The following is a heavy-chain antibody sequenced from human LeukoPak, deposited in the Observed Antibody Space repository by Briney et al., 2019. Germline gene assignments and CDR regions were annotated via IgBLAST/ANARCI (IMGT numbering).Heavy chain of an antibody. CDR3: AREHPDYHGFDI. CDR2: IFPGGGVT. D-gene: IGHD4-11*01. V-gene: IGHV1-46*01. CDR1: GYTFTNYP. Sequence: ASVKVSCKASGYTFTNYPMHWVRQAPGQGLEWMGVIFPGGGVTEYAQKFQGRVTVTRDTSTSTVYMELSSLRSVDTAIYYCAREHPDYHGFDIWGQGTMVTVSS. J-gene: IGHJ3*02.